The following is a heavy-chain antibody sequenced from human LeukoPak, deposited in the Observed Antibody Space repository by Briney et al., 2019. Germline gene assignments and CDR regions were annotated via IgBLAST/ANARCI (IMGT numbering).Heavy chain of an antibody. V-gene: IGHV4-39*01. CDR1: GGSISSSSYY. J-gene: IGHJ5*02. Sequence: PSETLSLTCTVSGGSISSSSYYWGWIRQPPGKGLEWIGCIYYSGSTYYNPSLKSRVTISVDTSKNQFSLKLSSVTAADTAVYYCARHTNDYGDYWFDPWGQGTLVTVSS. CDR3: ARHTNDYGDYWFDP. D-gene: IGHD4-17*01. CDR2: IYYSGST.